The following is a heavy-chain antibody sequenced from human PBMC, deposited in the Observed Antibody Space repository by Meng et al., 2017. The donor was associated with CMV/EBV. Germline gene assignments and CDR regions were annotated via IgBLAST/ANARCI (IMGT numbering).Heavy chain of an antibody. D-gene: IGHD3-3*01. CDR2: IYYSGST. Sequence: GSLRLSCTVSGGSISSYYWSWIRQPPGKGLEWIGYIYYSGSTNYNPSRKSRVTISVDTSKNQFSLKLSSVTATDTAVYYCAREWITIFDYYYGMDVWGQGTTVTVSS. CDR1: GGSISSYY. J-gene: IGHJ6*02. CDR3: AREWITIFDYYYGMDV. V-gene: IGHV4-59*01.